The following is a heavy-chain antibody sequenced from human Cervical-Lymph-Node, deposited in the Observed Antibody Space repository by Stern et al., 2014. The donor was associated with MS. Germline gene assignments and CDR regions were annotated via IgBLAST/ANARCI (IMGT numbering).Heavy chain of an antibody. Sequence: VQLVESGGGVVQPGRSLRLSCAASAFTFSISAMHWVRQAPGQGLEWGAVISYGGSNTSYAESVKGRFTIARDNSNNTLYLQMNNLRGEDTAVYYCAKARATGWAYFDSWGQGTLVTVSS. D-gene: IGHD1-1*01. CDR2: ISYGGSNT. V-gene: IGHV3-30*18. J-gene: IGHJ4*02. CDR1: AFTFSISA. CDR3: AKARATGWAYFDS.